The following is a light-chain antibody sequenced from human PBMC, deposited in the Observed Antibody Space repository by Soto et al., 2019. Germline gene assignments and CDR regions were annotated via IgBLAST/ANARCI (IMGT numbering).Light chain of an antibody. V-gene: IGKV1-39*01. CDR2: AAS. CDR1: QSISSY. CDR3: QQRYSTPLT. Sequence: DIQMTQAPSSLSASVGDRLTITCRASQSISSYLNWYQQKPGKXPKXXIYAASSLQSGVPSRFSGSGSGTDLTITISSLKPEDFATDECQQRYSTPLTFGPGTKVDI. J-gene: IGKJ3*01.